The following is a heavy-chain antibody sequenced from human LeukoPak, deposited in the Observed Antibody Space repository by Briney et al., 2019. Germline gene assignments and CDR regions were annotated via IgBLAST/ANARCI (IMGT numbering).Heavy chain of an antibody. Sequence: ASVNVSCKASGYTFTNYDINWVRQATGQGLEWMGYMNPNSGNSVYAQKFQGRVTITTHASISTAYMELSGLNSADTSLYYCARDGLDYWGQGTLVTVSS. CDR3: ARDGLDY. CDR2: MNPNSGNS. CDR1: GYTFTNYD. J-gene: IGHJ4*02. V-gene: IGHV1-8*01. D-gene: IGHD2-8*01.